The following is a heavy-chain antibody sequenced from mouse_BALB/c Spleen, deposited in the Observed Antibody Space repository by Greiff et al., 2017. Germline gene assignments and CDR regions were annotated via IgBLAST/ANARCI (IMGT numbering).Heavy chain of an antibody. CDR3: ATPYGNWYFDV. CDR2: IYPYNGGT. Sequence: EVQLQQSGPELVKPGASVKISCKASGYTFTDYNMHWVKQSHGKSLEWIGYIYPYNGGTGYNQKFKSKATLTVDNSSSTAYMELRSLTSEDSAVYYCATPYGNWYFDVWGAGTTVTVSS. D-gene: IGHD2-1*01. CDR1: GYTFTDYN. V-gene: IGHV1S29*02. J-gene: IGHJ1*01.